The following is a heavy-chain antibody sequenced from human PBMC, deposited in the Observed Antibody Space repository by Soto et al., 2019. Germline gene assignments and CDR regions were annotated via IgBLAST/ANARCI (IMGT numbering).Heavy chain of an antibody. V-gene: IGHV1-69*01. Sequence: QVQLVQSGAEVKKPGSSVKVSCKGSGGNFNSYAISWVRQAPGQGLEWMAGIIPIIGAPNYAQKFQGRVTITADESTNTVYMDVNSLTSDDTAIYYCATKGEGDAPGEYLDFWGGRTLVTVS. J-gene: IGHJ4*02. CDR2: IIPIIGAP. CDR3: ATKGEGDAPGEYLDF. D-gene: IGHD3-16*01. CDR1: GGNFNSYA.